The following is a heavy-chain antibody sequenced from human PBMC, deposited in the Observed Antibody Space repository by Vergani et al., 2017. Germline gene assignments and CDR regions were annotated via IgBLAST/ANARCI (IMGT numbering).Heavy chain of an antibody. CDR2: IITFFGTA. V-gene: IGHV1-69*01. CDR3: ARAEVLDFGDYAHFNY. D-gene: IGHD4-17*01. Sequence: QVQLVQSGAEVKKPGSSVKVSCKASGGTFSSYAISWVRQAPGQGLEWMGGIITFFGTANYAQKFQGRVTITADESKSTAYMELGRLRSEDTAVYFCARAEVLDFGDYAHFNYWGQGTLVTVSS. CDR1: GGTFSSYA. J-gene: IGHJ4*02.